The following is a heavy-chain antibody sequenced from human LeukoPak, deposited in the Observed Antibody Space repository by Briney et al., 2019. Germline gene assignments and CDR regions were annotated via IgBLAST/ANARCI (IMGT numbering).Heavy chain of an antibody. CDR1: GFMFTSYW. CDR3: ARGAGYGYDRFDY. CDR2: INQDGSAK. V-gene: IGHV3-7*01. Sequence: GGSLRLSCAASGFMFTSYWMSWVRQAPGKGLEWVANINQDGSAKYYVDSVKGRFTISRDNAQNSLYLQMNRLGVEDTAVYYCARGAGYGYDRFDYWGQGTQVTVSS. D-gene: IGHD5-18*01. J-gene: IGHJ4*02.